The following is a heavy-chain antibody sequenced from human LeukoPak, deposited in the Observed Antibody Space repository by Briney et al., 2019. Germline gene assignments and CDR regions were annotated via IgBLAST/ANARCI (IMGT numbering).Heavy chain of an antibody. J-gene: IGHJ4*02. Sequence: GGSLRLSCAASGFTFSNYAMNWVRRVPGKGLEWVSAISDSGGSTYYADSVKGRFTISRDNSKNALYLQMNSLRAEDTAVYYCAKGGGGSCYSSFDYWGQGTLVTVSS. CDR1: GFTFSNYA. CDR3: AKGGGGSCYSSFDY. V-gene: IGHV3-23*01. CDR2: ISDSGGST. D-gene: IGHD2-15*01.